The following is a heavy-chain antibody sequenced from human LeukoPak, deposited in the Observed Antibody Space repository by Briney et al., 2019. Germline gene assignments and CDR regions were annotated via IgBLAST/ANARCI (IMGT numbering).Heavy chain of an antibody. D-gene: IGHD4-17*01. CDR3: AREVGGDYVFDY. J-gene: IGHJ4*02. Sequence: GRSPRLSCAASGFTFSSYTMHWVRQAPGKGLEWVAAISYDGSNKYYADSVKGRFTISRDNSKNTLFLQMNSLTTEDTAVYYCAREVGGDYVFDYWGQGTLVTVSS. V-gene: IGHV3-30-3*01. CDR2: ISYDGSNK. CDR1: GFTFSSYT.